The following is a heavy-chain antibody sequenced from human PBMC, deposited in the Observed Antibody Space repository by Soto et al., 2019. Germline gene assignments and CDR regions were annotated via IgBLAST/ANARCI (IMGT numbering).Heavy chain of an antibody. J-gene: IGHJ5*02. D-gene: IGHD6-13*01. CDR1: GYTFTSYG. Sequence: SSVQVSCKASGYTFTSYGIHWVRQAPGQRLEWMGWINAANGDTKYSPKFQGRVTITRDTSASTAYKEQSSLRSEDTAVYYYVSRHVSATGTDWFDLWGHGTLVTLSS. CDR2: INAANGDT. V-gene: IGHV1-3*01. CDR3: VSRHVSATGTDWFDL.